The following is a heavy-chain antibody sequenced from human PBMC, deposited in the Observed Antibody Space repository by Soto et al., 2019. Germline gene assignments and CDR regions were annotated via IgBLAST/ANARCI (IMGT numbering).Heavy chain of an antibody. J-gene: IGHJ5*02. Sequence: QVQLQESGPGVVKPSETLSLNCTASGASMTNYHWNWVRQSAGGGLAYIWRVSGTGSPDYNPSLRSRFTLSLDWSETKCSLTHTSVPSADAAVYYCPRASCHHTWGSIHAAVDPWGQGTLVIVSS. CDR2: VSGTGSP. CDR3: PRASCHHTWGSIHAAVDP. D-gene: IGHD3-16*01. CDR1: GASMTNYH. V-gene: IGHV4-4*07.